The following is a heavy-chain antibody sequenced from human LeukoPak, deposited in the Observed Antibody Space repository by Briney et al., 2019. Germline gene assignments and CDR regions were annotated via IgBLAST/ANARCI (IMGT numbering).Heavy chain of an antibody. Sequence: ASVKVSCKASGYTFTSYGISWVRQAPGQGLEWMGWISAYNGKTNYAQKLQGRVTMTTDTSTSTAYMELRSLRSDDTAVYYCARVKDPSTYYYDSSGYGGEFDPWGQGTLVTVSS. D-gene: IGHD3-22*01. CDR1: GYTFTSYG. V-gene: IGHV1-18*01. CDR2: ISAYNGKT. CDR3: ARVKDPSTYYYDSSGYGGEFDP. J-gene: IGHJ5*02.